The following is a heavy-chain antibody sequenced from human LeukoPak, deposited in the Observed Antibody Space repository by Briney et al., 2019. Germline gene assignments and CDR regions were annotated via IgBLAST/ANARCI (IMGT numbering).Heavy chain of an antibody. CDR2: IYYTGST. V-gene: IGHV4-59*12. Sequence: SETLSLTCTVSGGSISTYYWSWIRQPPGKGLEWIGYIYYTGSTSYNPSLKSRVTISVDTSKNQFSLKLSSVTAADTAVYYCARVDTAMVSQFFDYWGQGTLVTVSS. J-gene: IGHJ4*02. CDR1: GGSISTYY. CDR3: ARVDTAMVSQFFDY. D-gene: IGHD5-18*01.